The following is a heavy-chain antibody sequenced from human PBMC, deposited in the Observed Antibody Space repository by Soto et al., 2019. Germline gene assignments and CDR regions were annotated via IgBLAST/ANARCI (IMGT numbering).Heavy chain of an antibody. V-gene: IGHV4-39*01. CDR2: IYYYGST. J-gene: IGHJ4*01. CDR3: ARSTIAPHLFMYPFDS. CDR1: GGLLSPKTYH. Sequence: LEAPSLPCTGSGGLLSPKTYHWGRVPPAPGKGLECIGSIYYYGSTYYNPSLKSRLTISVDTSKNQLSLELNSVTAADTAVYYCARSTIAPHLFMYPFDSWGQGTLVTVSS. D-gene: IGHD6-6*01.